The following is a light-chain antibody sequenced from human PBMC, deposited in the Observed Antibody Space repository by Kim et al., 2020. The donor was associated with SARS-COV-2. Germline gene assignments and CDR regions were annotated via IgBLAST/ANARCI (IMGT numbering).Light chain of an antibody. J-gene: IGKJ2*01. CDR3: QQYFSTPHT. Sequence: DIVMTQSPDSLAVSLGERATINCKSSQSLLYSSNNKNYLTWYQQKPGQPPKLLIYWASIRESGVPDRFSGSGSGTDFTLTISSLQAEDVAVYYCQQYFSTPHTFGQGTKLEIK. CDR2: WAS. V-gene: IGKV4-1*01. CDR1: QSLLYSSNNKNY.